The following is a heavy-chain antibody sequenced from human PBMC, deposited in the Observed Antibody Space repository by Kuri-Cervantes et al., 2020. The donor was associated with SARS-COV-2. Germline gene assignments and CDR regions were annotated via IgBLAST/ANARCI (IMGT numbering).Heavy chain of an antibody. Sequence: GESLKISCAASGLTFSNYAMSWVRQAPGKGLEWVSVISYHGHDTYYADSVKGRFTISRDSSKDTLYLQMNSLRAEDTAIYYCAKGFMEIPPTRYYDPWGQGTLVTVSS. J-gene: IGHJ5*02. CDR3: AKGFMEIPPTRYYDP. V-gene: IGHV3-23*01. D-gene: IGHD3-10*01. CDR1: GLTFSNYA. CDR2: ISYHGHDT.